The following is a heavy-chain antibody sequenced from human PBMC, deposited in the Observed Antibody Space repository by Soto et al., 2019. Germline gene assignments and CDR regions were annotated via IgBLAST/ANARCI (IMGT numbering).Heavy chain of an antibody. V-gene: IGHV3-21*01. D-gene: IGHD3-3*01. J-gene: IGHJ6*02. Sequence: GGSLRLSCAASGFTFSSYTMNWVRQAPGRGLEWVASISSSSRYIYQADSVKSRFTISRDNANNSLYLQMNSLRAEDTGVYFCERYYDSWAGYLMGPAPPHFGMEVWGQGTTVTVSS. CDR2: ISSSSRYI. CDR1: GFTFSSYT. CDR3: ERYYDSWAGYLMGPAPPHFGMEV.